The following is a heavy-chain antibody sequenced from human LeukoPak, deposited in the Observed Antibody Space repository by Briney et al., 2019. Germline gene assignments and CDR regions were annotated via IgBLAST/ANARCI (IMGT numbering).Heavy chain of an antibody. CDR3: ARALAWGGSYYNYYYMDV. J-gene: IGHJ6*03. CDR2: MNPNSGNT. Sequence: ASVKVSCKASGYTFTSYDIYWVRQATGQGLEWMGWMNPNSGNTGYAQKFQRRVTMTRNTSISTFYMDLSSLRSEDTAVYYCARALAWGGSYYNYYYMDVWGKGTTITVSS. V-gene: IGHV1-8*01. CDR1: GYTFTSYD. D-gene: IGHD1-26*01.